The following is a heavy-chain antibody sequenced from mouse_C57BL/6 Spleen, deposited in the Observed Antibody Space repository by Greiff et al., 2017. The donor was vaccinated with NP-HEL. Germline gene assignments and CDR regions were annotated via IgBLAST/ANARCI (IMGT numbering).Heavy chain of an antibody. CDR2: IDPEDGDT. D-gene: IGHD2-4*01. V-gene: IGHV14-1*01. J-gene: IGHJ3*01. CDR3: TTSDYDYDEGFAY. CDR1: GFNIKDYY. Sequence: EVQLQQSGAELVRPGASVKLSCTASGFNIKDYYMHWVKQRPEQGLEWIGRIDPEDGDTEYAPKFQGKATMTADTSSHTAYLQLSSLTSEDTAVYYCTTSDYDYDEGFAYWGQGTLVTVSA.